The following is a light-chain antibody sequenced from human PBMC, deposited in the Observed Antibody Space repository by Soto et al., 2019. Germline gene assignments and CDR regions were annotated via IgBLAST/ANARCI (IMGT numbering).Light chain of an antibody. J-gene: IGKJ5*01. V-gene: IGKV1-9*01. CDR2: AAS. CDR3: QQLFDSPIT. CDR1: QVISTS. Sequence: IQLTISPSVVSPSLRDRVTITCRASQVISTSLAWYQVKPGKAPKLLLYAASTLESGVPSRFSATVSGTEFSLTITSLQPEDFATYYCQQLFDSPITRGQAARR.